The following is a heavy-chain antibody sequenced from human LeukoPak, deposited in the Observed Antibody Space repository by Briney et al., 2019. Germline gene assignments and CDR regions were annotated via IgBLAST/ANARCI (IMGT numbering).Heavy chain of an antibody. CDR3: AKSGAQYCTGGSCYFDY. V-gene: IGHV3-30*18. D-gene: IGHD2-15*01. CDR2: ISYEGSTK. Sequence: GGSLRLSCVASGFTFSSYGMHWVRQAPGKGLEWLAIISYEGSTKYYADSVKGRFTISRDNSKNTLYLQMNSLSAEDTAIYYCAKSGAQYCTGGSCYFDYWGQGTLVTVSS. CDR1: GFTFSSYG. J-gene: IGHJ4*02.